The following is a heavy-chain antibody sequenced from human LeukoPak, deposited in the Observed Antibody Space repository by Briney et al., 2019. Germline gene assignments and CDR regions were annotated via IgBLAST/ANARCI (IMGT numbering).Heavy chain of an antibody. D-gene: IGHD3-22*01. CDR3: ARDTRRAAYYYDSSSYAFDY. CDR1: GFTFSTYG. CDR2: ISSSGSTI. Sequence: GRSLRLSCAASGFTFSTYGMNWVRQAPGKGLEWVSYISSSGSTIYYADSVKGRFTISRDNAKNSLYLQMNSLRAEDTAVYYCARDTRRAAYYYDSSSYAFDYWGQGTLVTVSS. V-gene: IGHV3-48*03. J-gene: IGHJ4*02.